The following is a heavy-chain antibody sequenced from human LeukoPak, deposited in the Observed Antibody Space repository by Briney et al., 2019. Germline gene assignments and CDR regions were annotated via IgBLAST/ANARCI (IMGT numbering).Heavy chain of an antibody. CDR3: AKDHGSGSVFDY. J-gene: IGHJ4*02. D-gene: IGHD3-10*01. Sequence: SGGSLRLSCAASGFTFSSYGMHWVRQAPGKGLEWVAIISYDGSNKYYADSVKGRFTISRDNSKNTLYLQMNSLRAEDTAVYYCAKDHGSGSVFDYWGQGSLVTVSA. CDR2: ISYDGSNK. CDR1: GFTFSSYG. V-gene: IGHV3-30*18.